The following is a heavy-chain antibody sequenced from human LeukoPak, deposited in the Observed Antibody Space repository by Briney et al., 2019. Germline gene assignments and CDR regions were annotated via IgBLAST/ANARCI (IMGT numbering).Heavy chain of an antibody. D-gene: IGHD2-15*01. V-gene: IGHV1-69*13. CDR3: TSTLGYCSGGSCYRFDN. J-gene: IGHJ4*02. Sequence: ASVKVSCKASGGTLSSYAISWVRQAPGQGLEWMGGIIPIFGTANYAQKFQGRVTITADESTSTAYMELSSLRSEDTAVYYCTSTLGYCSGGSCYRFDNWGQGTLVTVSS. CDR2: IIPIFGTA. CDR1: GGTLSSYA.